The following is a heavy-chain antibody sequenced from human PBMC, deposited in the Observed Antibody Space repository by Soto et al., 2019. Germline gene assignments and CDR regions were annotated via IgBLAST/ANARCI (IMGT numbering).Heavy chain of an antibody. V-gene: IGHV4-4*02. CDR3: ARDHYGDYYYYGMDV. Sequence: SETLSLTCAVSGGSISSSNWWSWVRQPPGKGLEWIGEIYHSGSTNYNPSLKSRVTISVDKSKNQFSLKLSSVTAADTAVYYCARDHYGDYYYYGMDVWGQRTTVTVSS. D-gene: IGHD4-17*01. CDR2: IYHSGST. J-gene: IGHJ6*02. CDR1: GGSISSSNW.